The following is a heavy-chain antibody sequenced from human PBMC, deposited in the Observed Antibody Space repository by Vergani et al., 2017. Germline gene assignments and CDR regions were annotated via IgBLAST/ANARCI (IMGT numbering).Heavy chain of an antibody. V-gene: IGHV2-5*02. Sequence: QITLKESGPTLVKPTQTLTLTCTFSGFSLSTSGVGVGWIRQPPGKALEWLALIYWDDDKRYSPSLKSRLTIPKDTSKNQVVLTMTNMDPVDTATYYCATQGRYCSSTSCYRGAFDIWGQGTMVTVSS. CDR2: IYWDDDK. CDR3: ATQGRYCSSTSCYRGAFDI. CDR1: GFSLSTSGVG. J-gene: IGHJ3*02. D-gene: IGHD2-2*02.